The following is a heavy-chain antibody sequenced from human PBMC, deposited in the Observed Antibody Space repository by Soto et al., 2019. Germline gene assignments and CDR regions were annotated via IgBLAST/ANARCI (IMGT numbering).Heavy chain of an antibody. CDR1: GFTFSNYA. CDR3: AKVPVGATGRFDY. V-gene: IGHV3-23*01. CDR2: IRGSGGST. D-gene: IGHD1-26*01. J-gene: IGHJ4*02. Sequence: GGSLRLSCAGSGFTFSNYAMSWVRQAPGKGLAWVSAIRGSGGSTYYADSVKGRFTISRDNSKNTLYLQMNSLRAEDTALYYCAKVPVGATGRFDYWGQGALVTVSS.